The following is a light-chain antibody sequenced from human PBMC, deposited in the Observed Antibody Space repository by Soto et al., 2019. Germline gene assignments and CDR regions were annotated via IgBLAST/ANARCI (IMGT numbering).Light chain of an antibody. Sequence: DIQMTQSPSTLSASVGDRVTITCRASRSISSWLAWYQQKPGKAPKLLIYDASSLESGVSSRFSGSGSGTELTLTISSLQPHDFATYYCQQYNSYPWTFGQGTKVQIK. CDR3: QQYNSYPWT. CDR2: DAS. CDR1: RSISSW. J-gene: IGKJ1*01. V-gene: IGKV1-5*01.